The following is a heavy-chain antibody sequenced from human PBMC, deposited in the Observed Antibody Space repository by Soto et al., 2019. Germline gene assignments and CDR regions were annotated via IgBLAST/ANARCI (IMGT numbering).Heavy chain of an antibody. CDR1: GFTFSSYA. CDR2: ISGSDGST. J-gene: IGHJ6*02. D-gene: IGHD6-19*01. CDR3: ARLPGPLVAVLYIYPLDGREAMSDVDV. V-gene: IGHV3-23*01. Sequence: PGGSLRLSCAASGFTFSSYAMSWVRQAPGKGLEWVSAISGSDGSTYYADSVKGRFTISRDNSKNTLYLQMKSLKAEETAVYYCARLPGPLVAVLYIYPLDGREAMSDVDVWGQGTTVTVSS.